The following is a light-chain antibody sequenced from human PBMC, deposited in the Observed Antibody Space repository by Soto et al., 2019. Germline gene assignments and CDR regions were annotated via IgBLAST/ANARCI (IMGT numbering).Light chain of an antibody. CDR3: SSYGGSVTVT. CDR1: RSDIGSYRL. Sequence: QSVLTQPASVSGSPGQSITISCTGTRSDIGSYRLVSWYQQRPGKAPSLIIYEDNKRPPGVSNRFSGSKSGNTASLTISGLQAEDEADYFCSSYGGSVTVTFGGGTKVTVL. J-gene: IGLJ2*01. CDR2: EDN. V-gene: IGLV2-23*02.